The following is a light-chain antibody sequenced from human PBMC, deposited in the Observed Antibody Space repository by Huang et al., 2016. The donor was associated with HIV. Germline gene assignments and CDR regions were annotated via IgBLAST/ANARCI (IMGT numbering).Light chain of an antibody. CDR1: QSVSSN. V-gene: IGKV3-15*01. Sequence: EIWITQSPATLSVSPGERATLSCRASQSVSSNVDWYQQKTGQAPRLLSYGASTRATGIPASFSGSGSGTEFTLTISSLQAEDFAVYYCEQYNNWPPFTFGPGTKVDIK. J-gene: IGKJ3*01. CDR3: EQYNNWPPFT. CDR2: GAS.